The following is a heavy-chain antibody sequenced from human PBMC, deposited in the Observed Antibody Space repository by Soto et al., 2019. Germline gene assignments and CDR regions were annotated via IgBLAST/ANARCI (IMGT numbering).Heavy chain of an antibody. D-gene: IGHD1-1*01. V-gene: IGHV4-34*01. CDR3: ARDLGWNYYHYYGMDV. Sequence: GLEWIGQINHSRSTNYNPSLKSRVTIPVDTSKKQFSLRLSSVTAADTAVYYCARDLGWNYYHYYGMDVWGQGTTVTVSS. CDR2: INHSRST. J-gene: IGHJ6*02.